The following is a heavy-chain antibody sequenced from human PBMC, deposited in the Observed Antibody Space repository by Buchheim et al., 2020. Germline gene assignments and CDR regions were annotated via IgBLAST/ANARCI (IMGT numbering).Heavy chain of an antibody. CDR1: GGSISSGGYS. V-gene: IGHV4-30-2*01. CDR2: IYHSGST. J-gene: IGHJ4*02. Sequence: LQLQESGSGLVKPSQTLSLTCAVSGGSISSGGYSWSWIRQPPGKGLEWIGYIYHSGSTYYNPSLKSRVTISIDRSKNQFSLKLSSVTAADTAVYYCARGGVTIFGVVMWLDYWGQGTL. D-gene: IGHD3-3*01. CDR3: ARGGVTIFGVVMWLDY.